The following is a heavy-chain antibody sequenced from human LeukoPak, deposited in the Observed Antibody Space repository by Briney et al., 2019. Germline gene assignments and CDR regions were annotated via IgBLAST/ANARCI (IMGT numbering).Heavy chain of an antibody. CDR1: GGSFSGYY. CDR2: INHSGSI. CDR3: ASRDGWSGSYHGFDP. D-gene: IGHD1-26*01. J-gene: IGHJ5*02. Sequence: SETLSLTCTVYGGSFSGYYWSWIRQPPGRGLEWIGEINHSGSINYNPSLKSRVTISVDTSKNQFSLKLSSVTAADTAVYYCASRDGWSGSYHGFDPWGQGTLVTVSS. V-gene: IGHV4-34*01.